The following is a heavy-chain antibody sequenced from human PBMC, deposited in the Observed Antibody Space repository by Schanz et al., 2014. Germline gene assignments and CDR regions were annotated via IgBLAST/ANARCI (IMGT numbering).Heavy chain of an antibody. D-gene: IGHD3-16*02. Sequence: HVQLVESGGGVVQPGGSLRLSCAASGFTFSAFGMHWVRQAPGKGLDWVAFIAYDGSRKYYGDSVRGRFTISRDNSKNTLSLQMDDLRCDDTAMYYCVTWSTTYRYQDYWGQGTLVSVSA. CDR1: GFTFSAFG. J-gene: IGHJ4*02. V-gene: IGHV3-30*02. CDR2: IAYDGSRK. CDR3: VTWSTTYRYQDY.